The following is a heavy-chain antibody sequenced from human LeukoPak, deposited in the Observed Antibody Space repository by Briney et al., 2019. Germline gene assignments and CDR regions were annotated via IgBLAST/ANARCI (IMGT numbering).Heavy chain of an antibody. CDR3: TTDPRYSSSWYGYYYYYGMDV. CDR1: GFTFSNAW. CDR2: IKSKTDGGTT. J-gene: IGHJ6*02. Sequence: GGSLRLSCAASGFTFSNAWMSWVRQAPGKGLEWVGRIKSKTDGGTTDYAAPVKGRFTISRDDSKNTLYLQMNSLKTEDTAVYYCTTDPRYSSSWYGYYYYYGMDVWGQGTTVTASS. D-gene: IGHD6-13*01. V-gene: IGHV3-15*01.